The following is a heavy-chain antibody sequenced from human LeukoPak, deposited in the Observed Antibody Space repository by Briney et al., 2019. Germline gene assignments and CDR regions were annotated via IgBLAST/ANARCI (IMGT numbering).Heavy chain of an antibody. Sequence: PSETLSLTCIVSGGSISSYYWSWIRQPPGKGLEWIGYIYYSGSTYYNPSLKSRVTISVDTSKNQFSLKLSSVTAADTAVYYCARESPSYSSWYFLDYWGQGTLVTVSS. D-gene: IGHD6-13*01. J-gene: IGHJ4*02. CDR1: GGSISSYY. CDR2: IYYSGST. CDR3: ARESPSYSSWYFLDY. V-gene: IGHV4-59*12.